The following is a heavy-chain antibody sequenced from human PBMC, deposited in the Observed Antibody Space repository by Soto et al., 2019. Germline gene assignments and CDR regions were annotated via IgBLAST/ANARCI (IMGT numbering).Heavy chain of an antibody. J-gene: IGHJ6*02. D-gene: IGHD6-13*01. CDR2: ISWDGGST. CDR3: AKDRLARIAAQYYYYYYGMDV. V-gene: IGHV3-43*01. CDR1: GFTFDDYT. Sequence: LRLSCAASGFTFDDYTMHWVRQAPGKGLEWVSLISWDGGSTYYADSVKGRFTISRDNSKNSLYLQMNSLRAEDTALYYCAKDRLARIAAQYYYYYYGMDVWGQGTTVTVSS.